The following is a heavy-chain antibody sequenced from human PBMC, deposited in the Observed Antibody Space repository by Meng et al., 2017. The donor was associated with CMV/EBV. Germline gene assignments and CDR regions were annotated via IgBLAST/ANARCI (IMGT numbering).Heavy chain of an antibody. CDR2: IYTSGST. D-gene: IGHD3-22*01. Sequence: QVHLQGPGPGLGTPSEPLSLPCTVSGGSIRIYYWSCTRQPAGKGLEWIGRIYTSGSTNYNPSLNSRVTMSVDTSKNQFSLKLSSVTAADTAVYYCARGGLYYYDSSGHFDYWGQGTLVTVSS. CDR1: GGSIRIYY. J-gene: IGHJ4*02. CDR3: ARGGLYYYDSSGHFDY. V-gene: IGHV4-4*07.